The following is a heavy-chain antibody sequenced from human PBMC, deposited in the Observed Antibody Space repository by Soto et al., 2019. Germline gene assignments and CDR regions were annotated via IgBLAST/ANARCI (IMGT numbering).Heavy chain of an antibody. D-gene: IGHD6-19*01. Sequence: PGGSLRLSCAASGFTLSTYDMNWVRQAPGKGLQWVSHTSSSSAAIVYADSVKGRITISRDNAKNSLYLQMNSLRDEDTAVYYCARGAVAGLYFFDYWGQGILVTVSS. CDR1: GFTLSTYD. CDR3: ARGAVAGLYFFDY. J-gene: IGHJ4*02. CDR2: TSSSSAAI. V-gene: IGHV3-48*02.